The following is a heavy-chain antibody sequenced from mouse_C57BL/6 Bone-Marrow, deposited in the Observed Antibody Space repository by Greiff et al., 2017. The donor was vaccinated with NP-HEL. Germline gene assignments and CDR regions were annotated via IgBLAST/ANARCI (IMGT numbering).Heavy chain of an antibody. V-gene: IGHV1-81*01. CDR2: IYPRSGST. CDR3: ARDYYGSSYGWYFDV. Sequence: QVQLQQSGAELARPGASVKLSCKASGYTFTSYGISWVKQRTGQGLEWIGEIYPRSGSTYYNEKFKGKATLTADKSSSTAYMELRSLTSEDSAVYVCARDYYGSSYGWYFDVWGTGTTVTVSS. CDR1: GYTFTSYG. J-gene: IGHJ1*03. D-gene: IGHD1-1*01.